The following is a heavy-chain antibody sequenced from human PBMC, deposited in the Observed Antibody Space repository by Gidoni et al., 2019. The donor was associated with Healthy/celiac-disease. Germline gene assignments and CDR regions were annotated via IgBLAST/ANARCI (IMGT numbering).Heavy chain of an antibody. CDR2: IYWDDDK. V-gene: IGHV2-5*02. D-gene: IGHD1-20*01. CDR1: GFSLSTSGVG. CDR3: AHRPALTGPGDNWFDP. J-gene: IGHJ5*02. Sequence: QITLKESGPTLVKPTQTLTLTCTFSGFSLSTSGVGVGWIRQPPGKALEWLALIYWDDDKRYSPSLKSRLTITKDTSKNQVVLTMTNMDPVDTATYYCAHRPALTGPGDNWFDPWGQGTLVTVSS.